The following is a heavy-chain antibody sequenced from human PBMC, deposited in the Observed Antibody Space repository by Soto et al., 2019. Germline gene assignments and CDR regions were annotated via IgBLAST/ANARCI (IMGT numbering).Heavy chain of an antibody. CDR2: ISYDGSNK. V-gene: IGHV3-30*18. CDR1: GFTFSSYG. Sequence: QPVGSLRLSCAASGFTFSSYGMHWVRQAPGKGLEWVAVISYDGSNKYYADSVKGRFTISRDNSKNTLYLQMNSLRAEDTAVYHCANSVDTAMVTGTDYWGQGTLVTVSS. CDR3: ANSVDTAMVTGTDY. D-gene: IGHD5-18*01. J-gene: IGHJ4*02.